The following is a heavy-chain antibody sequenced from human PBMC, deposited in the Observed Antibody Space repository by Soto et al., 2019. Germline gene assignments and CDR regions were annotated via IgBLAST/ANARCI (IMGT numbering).Heavy chain of an antibody. CDR1: GFTFTNYA. CDR3: AKDRGSLYTSSSPLDF. CDR2: ISASGGST. Sequence: LRLSCAASGFTFTNYAMTWVRQAPGKGLEWVSGISASGGSTYYADSVKGRFTISRDNSKNTLFLQMNSLRAEDTALYYCAKDRGSLYTSSSPLDFWGQGTLVTVSS. V-gene: IGHV3-23*01. J-gene: IGHJ4*02. D-gene: IGHD6-6*01.